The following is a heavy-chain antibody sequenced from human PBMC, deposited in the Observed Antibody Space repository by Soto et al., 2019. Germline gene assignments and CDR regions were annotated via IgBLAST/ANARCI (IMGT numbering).Heavy chain of an antibody. Sequence: SETLSLTCTVSGGSISSYYWSWIRQHPGKGLEWIGYIYYSGSTYYNPSLKSRVTISVDTSKNQFSLKLSSVTAADTAVYYCARQVIVGATPFDYWGQGTLVTVSS. CDR1: GGSISSYY. CDR3: ARQVIVGATPFDY. CDR2: IYYSGST. J-gene: IGHJ4*02. V-gene: IGHV4-59*06. D-gene: IGHD1-26*01.